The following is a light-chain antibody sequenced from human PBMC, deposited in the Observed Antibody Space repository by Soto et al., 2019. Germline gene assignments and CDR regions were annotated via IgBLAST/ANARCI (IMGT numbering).Light chain of an antibody. CDR1: QSVSSNY. CDR2: GAS. CDR3: QQYGSSSYT. Sequence: DIVLTQSPDTLSLSPGERATLSCRASQSVSSNYLAWYQQKPGQAPRLLIYGASTRATGIPDRFSGRGSGTDFTLTISRLEPEDFAVYYCQQYGSSSYTFGQGTRLEIK. J-gene: IGKJ2*01. V-gene: IGKV3-20*01.